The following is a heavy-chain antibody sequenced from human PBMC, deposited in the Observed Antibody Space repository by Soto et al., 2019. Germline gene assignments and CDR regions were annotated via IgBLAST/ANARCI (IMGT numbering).Heavy chain of an antibody. D-gene: IGHD6-13*01. V-gene: IGHV1-18*04. J-gene: IGHJ5*02. CDR1: GYTFTSYG. CDR3: ARDISGYSSSWYGQYNWFDP. CDR2: ISAYNGNT. Sequence: QVQLVQSGAEVKKPGASVKVSCKASGYTFTSYGISWVRQAPGQGLERMGWISAYNGNTNYAQKLQGRVTMTTDTSTSTAYMELRSLRSDDTAVYYCARDISGYSSSWYGQYNWFDPWGQGTLVTVSA.